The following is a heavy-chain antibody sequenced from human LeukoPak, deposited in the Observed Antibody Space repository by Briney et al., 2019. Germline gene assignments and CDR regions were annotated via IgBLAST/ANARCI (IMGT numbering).Heavy chain of an antibody. D-gene: IGHD3-22*01. J-gene: IGHJ4*02. CDR1: GGSISSGSYY. CDR2: IYTSGST. Sequence: SETLSLTCTVSGGSISSGSYYWSWIRQPAGKGLEWSGRIYTSGSTNYNPSLKSRVTISVDTSKNQFSLKLSSVTAADTAVYYCARGGYYDSSGYSDTFDYWGQGTLVTVSS. V-gene: IGHV4-61*02. CDR3: ARGGYYDSSGYSDTFDY.